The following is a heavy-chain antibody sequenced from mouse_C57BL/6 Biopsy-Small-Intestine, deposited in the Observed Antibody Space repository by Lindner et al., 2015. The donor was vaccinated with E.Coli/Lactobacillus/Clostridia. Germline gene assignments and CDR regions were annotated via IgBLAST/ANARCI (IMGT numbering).Heavy chain of an antibody. J-gene: IGHJ1*03. CDR1: GYAFSSSW. CDR2: IYPGDGDT. V-gene: IGHV1-82*01. D-gene: IGHD2-3*01. Sequence: VQLQESGPELVKPGASVKISCKASGYAFSSSWMNWVKQRPGKGLEWIGRIYPGDGDTDYNGKFKDKATLTADKSSSTAHMQLSSLTSEDSAAYFCATSDGYYGFSDVWGTGTTVTVSS. CDR3: ATSDGYYGFSDV.